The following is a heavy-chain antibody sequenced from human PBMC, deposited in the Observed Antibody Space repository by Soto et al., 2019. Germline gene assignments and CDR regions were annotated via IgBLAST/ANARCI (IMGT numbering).Heavy chain of an antibody. CDR3: TREQSDDNYFDP. Sequence: SSTLSLTCTVSVAALSRGGYFYTWVRQPPGKGLEWLGYIYYSGGTNYNPSLKSRVTISLDKSKSQFSLRLISVTAADTAVYYCTREQSDDNYFDPWGQGTLVTVSS. J-gene: IGHJ5*02. V-gene: IGHV4-61*08. CDR1: VAALSRGGYF. CDR2: IYYSGGT. D-gene: IGHD6-19*01.